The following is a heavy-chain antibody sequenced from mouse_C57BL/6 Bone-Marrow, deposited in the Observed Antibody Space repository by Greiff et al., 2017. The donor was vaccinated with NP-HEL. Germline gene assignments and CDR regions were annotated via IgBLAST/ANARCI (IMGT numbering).Heavy chain of an antibody. J-gene: IGHJ2*01. Sequence: EVKLMESGPGLVKPSQTVFLTCTVTGISITTGNYRWSWIRQFPGNKLEWIGYIYYSGTITYNPSLTSRTTITRDTPKNQFFLEMNSLTAEDTATYYCARTAQATYYFDYWGQGTTLTVSS. CDR3: ARTAQATYYFDY. CDR1: GISITTGNYR. D-gene: IGHD3-2*02. CDR2: IYYSGTI. V-gene: IGHV3-5*01.